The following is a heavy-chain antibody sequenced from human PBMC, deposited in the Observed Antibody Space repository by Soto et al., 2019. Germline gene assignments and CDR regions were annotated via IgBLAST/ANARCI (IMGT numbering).Heavy chain of an antibody. CDR2: IYYSGST. CDR1: GGSISSGDYY. V-gene: IGHV4-31*03. CDR3: ARTKTSSTSFHVDY. J-gene: IGHJ4*02. Sequence: QVQLQESGPGLVKPSQTLSLTCTVSGGSISSGDYYWTWIRQHPGKGLEWIGYIYYSGSTKHNPCLKSRITISVDTSKNQFSLKLNSVTAADTAVYYCARTKTSSTSFHVDYWGQGTQVTVSS. D-gene: IGHD2-2*01.